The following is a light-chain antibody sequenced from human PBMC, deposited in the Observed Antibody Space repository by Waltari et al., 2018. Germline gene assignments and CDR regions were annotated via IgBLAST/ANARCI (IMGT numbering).Light chain of an antibody. CDR2: DAS. Sequence: EIVLTQSPGTLSLSPGERATLSCRASQSVSSALAWYQQKPGQAPRLLIYDASSRATGIPDRFSGSGSGTDFSLTISRLEPEDFAVYYCQKYGSRPATFGQATKVEIK. CDR1: QSVSSA. J-gene: IGKJ1*01. V-gene: IGKV3-20*01. CDR3: QKYGSRPAT.